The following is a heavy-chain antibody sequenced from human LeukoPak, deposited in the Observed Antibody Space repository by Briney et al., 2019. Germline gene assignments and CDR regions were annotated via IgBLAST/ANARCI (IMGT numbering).Heavy chain of an antibody. J-gene: IGHJ4*02. CDR3: AGGVWAGSATWSDY. CDR2: INHSGST. Sequence: PSETLSLTCAVYGGSFSGYHFSWIRQPPGKGLEWIGEINHSGSTNYNPSLKSRVTISVDTSKNQFSLKLSSVTAADTAVYYCAGGVWAGSATWSDYWGQGTLVTVSS. CDR1: GGSFSGYH. D-gene: IGHD2-15*01. V-gene: IGHV4-34*01.